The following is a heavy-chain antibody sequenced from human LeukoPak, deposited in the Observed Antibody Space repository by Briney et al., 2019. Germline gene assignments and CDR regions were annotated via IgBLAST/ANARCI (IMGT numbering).Heavy chain of an antibody. CDR2: IYYSGST. J-gene: IGHJ4*02. V-gene: IGHV4-31*03. CDR3: ARVGIDYDFWSGYHD. Sequence: SETLSLTCTVSGGSISSGGNYWSWIRQHPGKGLEWIGYIYYSGSTYYNPSLKSRLTISVDTSKNQFSLKLSSVTAADTAVYYCARVGIDYDFWSGYHDWGQGTLVTVSS. CDR1: GGSISSGGNY. D-gene: IGHD3-3*01.